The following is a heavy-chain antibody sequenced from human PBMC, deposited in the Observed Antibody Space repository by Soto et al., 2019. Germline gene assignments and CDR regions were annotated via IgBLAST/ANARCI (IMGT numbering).Heavy chain of an antibody. CDR1: GFTFSSYG. J-gene: IGHJ4*02. CDR2: ISYDGSNK. D-gene: IGHD3-22*01. CDR3: AKGGNYYDSSGYYEATTYYFDY. V-gene: IGHV3-30*18. Sequence: PGGSLRLSCAASGFTFSSYGMHWVRQAPGKGLEWVAVISYDGSNKYYADSVKGRFTISRDNSKNTLYLQMNSLRAEDTAVYYCAKGGNYYDSSGYYEATTYYFDYWSQATLVTVSS.